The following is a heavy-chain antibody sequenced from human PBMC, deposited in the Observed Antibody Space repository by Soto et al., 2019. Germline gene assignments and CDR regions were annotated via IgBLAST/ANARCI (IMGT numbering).Heavy chain of an antibody. J-gene: IGHJ6*03. V-gene: IGHV3-20*01. Sequence: GGSLRLSCAASGFTFDDYGMSWVRQAPGKGLEWVSGINWNGGSTGYADSVKGRFTISRDNAKNSLYLQMNSLRAEDTALYHCARYDLYYYDFWSGRGYYMDVWGKGTTVTVSS. CDR3: ARYDLYYYDFWSGRGYYMDV. CDR1: GFTFDDYG. D-gene: IGHD3-3*01. CDR2: INWNGGST.